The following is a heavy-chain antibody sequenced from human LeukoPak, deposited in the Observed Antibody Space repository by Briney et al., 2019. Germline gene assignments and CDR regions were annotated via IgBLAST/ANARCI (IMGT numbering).Heavy chain of an antibody. D-gene: IGHD6-13*01. CDR2: TYYRSKWYN. Sequence: PSQTLSLTSAISGDSVSSNSGAWNWIRQSPSRGLEWLGRTYYRSKWYNEYAESVKSRINIKPDTSRNQFSLQLNSVTPEDTAVYYCLRDQAGLDYWGQGTLVTVSS. CDR1: GDSVSSNSGA. CDR3: LRDQAGLDY. J-gene: IGHJ4*02. V-gene: IGHV6-1*01.